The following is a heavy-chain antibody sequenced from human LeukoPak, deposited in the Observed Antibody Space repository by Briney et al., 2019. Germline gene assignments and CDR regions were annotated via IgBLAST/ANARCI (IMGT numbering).Heavy chain of an antibody. CDR1: GFTFSSYS. D-gene: IGHD3-16*01. J-gene: IGHJ4*02. V-gene: IGHV3-21*01. CDR2: ISSSSSYI. CDR3: ASAPTLHRGDY. Sequence: PGGSLRLSCAASGFTFSSYSMNWVRRAPGKGLEWVSSISSSSSYIYYADSVKGRFTISRDNAKNSLYLQMNSLRAEDTAVYYCASAPTLHRGDYWGQGTLVTVSS.